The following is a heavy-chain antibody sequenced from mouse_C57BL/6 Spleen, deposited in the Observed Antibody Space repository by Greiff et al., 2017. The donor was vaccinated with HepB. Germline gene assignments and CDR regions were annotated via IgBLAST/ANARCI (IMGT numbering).Heavy chain of an antibody. J-gene: IGHJ4*01. CDR1: GYTFTSYW. Sequence: QVHVKQPGAELVRPGSSVKLSCKASGYTFTSYWMHWVKQRPIQGLEWIGNIDPSDSETHYNQKFKDKATLTVDKSSSTAYMQLSSLTSEDSAVYYCAKGGEGNYYAMDYWGQGTSVTVSS. V-gene: IGHV1-52*01. CDR2: IDPSDSET. D-gene: IGHD2-1*01. CDR3: AKGGEGNYYAMDY.